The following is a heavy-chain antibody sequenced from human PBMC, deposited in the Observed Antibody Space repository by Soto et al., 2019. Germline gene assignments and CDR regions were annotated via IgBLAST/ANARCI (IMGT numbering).Heavy chain of an antibody. CDR3: AKVLRGGAMPGPDY. D-gene: IGHD3-16*01. Sequence: EVQLLESGGGLVQPGGSLRLSCAASGFTFSSYAMSWVRQAPGKGLEWVSAISGSGGSTYYADSVKGRFTISRDNSKNPLYLQMTSLRAEDTAVYYCAKVLRGGAMPGPDYWGQGTLVTVSS. V-gene: IGHV3-23*01. CDR2: ISGSGGST. CDR1: GFTFSSYA. J-gene: IGHJ4*02.